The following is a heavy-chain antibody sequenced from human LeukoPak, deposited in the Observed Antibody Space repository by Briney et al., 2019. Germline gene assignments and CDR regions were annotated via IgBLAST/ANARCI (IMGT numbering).Heavy chain of an antibody. J-gene: IGHJ5*02. CDR1: GFAFRTYW. V-gene: IGHV3-7*01. D-gene: IGHD6-19*01. CDR2: IKEDGSQI. CDR3: ARGSSANWFDP. Sequence: GGSLRLSCAASGFAFRTYWMSWVRQAPGKGLEWVANIKEDGSQIDYVDSVRGRFTIFRDNAKNSLYLQMNSLRAEDTAVYYCARGSSANWFDPWGQGALVSVSS.